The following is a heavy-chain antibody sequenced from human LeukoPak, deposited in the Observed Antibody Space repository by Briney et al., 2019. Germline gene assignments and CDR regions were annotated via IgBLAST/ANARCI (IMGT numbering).Heavy chain of an antibody. D-gene: IGHD2-2*01. V-gene: IGHV1-18*01. Sequence: ASVKVSCKASGYTFTSYGISWVRQAPGQGLEWMGWISGYNGNTNYAQKLQGRVTMTTDTSTSTAYMELRSLRSDDTAVYYCARDGPFLRIVVVPAATQVFDIWGQGTMVTVSS. CDR2: ISGYNGNT. CDR1: GYTFTSYG. J-gene: IGHJ3*02. CDR3: ARDGPFLRIVVVPAATQVFDI.